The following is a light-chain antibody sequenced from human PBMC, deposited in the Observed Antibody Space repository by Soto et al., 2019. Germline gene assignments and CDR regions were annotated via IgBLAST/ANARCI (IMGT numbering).Light chain of an antibody. CDR2: EAS. V-gene: IGKV3-11*01. CDR1: QSLRSY. Sequence: EIVLTQSPATLSLSPGERATLSCRASQSLRSYLAWYQKKPGQAPRLLIYEASNRATGIPARFSGSGSGTDFTLTISSLQPDDFATYYCQQYNSYSWTFGQGTKVDIK. J-gene: IGKJ1*01. CDR3: QQYNSYSWT.